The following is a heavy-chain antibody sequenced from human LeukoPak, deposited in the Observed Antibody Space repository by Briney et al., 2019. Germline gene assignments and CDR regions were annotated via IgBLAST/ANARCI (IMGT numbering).Heavy chain of an antibody. V-gene: IGHV6-1*01. CDR2: TYYRSKWYK. D-gene: IGHD6-19*01. Sequence: SQTLSLTFAISGDSVSSNSAAWNWVRQSPTRGLEWLGSTYYRSKWYKDYAVSVKSRITINPDTSKTQFSLQLNSVTPEDTAVYYCARGCSGCAAYYFDYWGQGTLVTVSS. CDR3: ARGCSGCAAYYFDY. CDR1: GDSVSSNSAA. J-gene: IGHJ4*02.